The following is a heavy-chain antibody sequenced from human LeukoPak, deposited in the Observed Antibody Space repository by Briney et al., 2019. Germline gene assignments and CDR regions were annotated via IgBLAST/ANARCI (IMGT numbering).Heavy chain of an antibody. J-gene: IGHJ5*02. D-gene: IGHD1-7*01. CDR2: IYYSGST. Sequence: PSETLSLTCTVSGGSISSGSYYWSWIRQPPGKGLEWLGHIYYSGSTNYNPSLKSRVTISVATSKNQFSLKLSSVTAADTAVYYCARGGNWNYDWFDPWGQGTLVTVSS. CDR3: ARGGNWNYDWFDP. V-gene: IGHV4-61*01. CDR1: GGSISSGSYY.